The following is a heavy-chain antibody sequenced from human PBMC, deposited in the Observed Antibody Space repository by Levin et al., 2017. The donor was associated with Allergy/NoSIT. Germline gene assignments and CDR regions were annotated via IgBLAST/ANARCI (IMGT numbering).Heavy chain of an antibody. CDR3: ARGPHIVVVTAIDY. J-gene: IGHJ4*02. Sequence: GGSLRLSCAASGFTFSSYGMHWVRQAPGKGLEWVAVIWYDGSNKYYADSVKGRFTISRDNSKNTVYLQMNSLRAEDTAVYYCARGPHIVVVTAIDYWGQGTPVTVSS. CDR1: GFTFSSYG. CDR2: IWYDGSNK. D-gene: IGHD2-21*02. V-gene: IGHV3-33*01.